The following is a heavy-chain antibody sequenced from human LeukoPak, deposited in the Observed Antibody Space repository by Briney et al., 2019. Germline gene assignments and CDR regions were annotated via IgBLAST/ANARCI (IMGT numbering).Heavy chain of an antibody. V-gene: IGHV4-61*02. D-gene: IGHD3-10*01. CDR3: ARDQERMVRGVRIHWFDP. J-gene: IGHJ5*02. Sequence: SETLSLTCTVSGGSISSSSYYWSWIRQPAGKGLEWIGRIYTSGSTNYNPSLKSRVTISVDTSKNQFSLKLSSVTAADTAVYYCARDQERMVRGVRIHWFDPWGQGTLVTVSS. CDR1: GGSISSSSYY. CDR2: IYTSGST.